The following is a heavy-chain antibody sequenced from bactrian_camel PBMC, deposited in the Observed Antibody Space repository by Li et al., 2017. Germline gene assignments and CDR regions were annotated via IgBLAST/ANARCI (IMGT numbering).Heavy chain of an antibody. CDR3: ATSLTDNWLRGFGY. D-gene: IGHD7*01. J-gene: IGHJ6*01. V-gene: IGHV3S54*01. CDR1: GGGNMKNC. CDR2: IATARGNE. Sequence: QVQLVESGGGSVQAGGSLTLSCAVSGGGNMKNCMGWYRQAPGKEREGVAAIATARGNEYYADSVKGRFTISRDNLQMNSLKSEDTGLYYCATSLTDNWLRGFGYWGQGTQVTVS.